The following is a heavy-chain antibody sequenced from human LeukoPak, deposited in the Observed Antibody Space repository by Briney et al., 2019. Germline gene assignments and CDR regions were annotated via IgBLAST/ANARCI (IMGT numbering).Heavy chain of an antibody. J-gene: IGHJ4*02. CDR1: GGSISSYY. CDR2: IYTSGST. Sequence: SETLSLTCTVSGGSISSYYWSWIRQPAGKGLEWIGRIYTSGSTNYNPSLKSRVTMSVDTSKNQFSLKLSSVNAADTAVYYCARGWYSSGWYTLDSWGQGALVTVSS. D-gene: IGHD6-19*01. CDR3: ARGWYSSGWYTLDS. V-gene: IGHV4-4*07.